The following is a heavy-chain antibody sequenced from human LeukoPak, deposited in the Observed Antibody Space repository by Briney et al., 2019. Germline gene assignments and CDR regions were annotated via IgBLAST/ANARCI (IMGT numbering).Heavy chain of an antibody. V-gene: IGHV3-23*01. CDR2: ISGSGGST. J-gene: IGHJ4*02. CDR3: AKDLEQWLVD. D-gene: IGHD6-19*01. Sequence: GGSLRLSCAVSGCTFSSYTMSWVRQAPGKGLEWVSAISGSGGSTYYADSVKGRFTISRDNSKNTLCLQMNSLRAEDTAVYYCAKDLEQWLVDWGQGTLVTVSS. CDR1: GCTFSSYT.